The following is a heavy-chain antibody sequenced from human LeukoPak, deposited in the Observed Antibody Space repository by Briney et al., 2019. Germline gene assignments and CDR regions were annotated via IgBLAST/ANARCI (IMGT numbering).Heavy chain of an antibody. CDR3: ARGLRLSGGRRDGYNLFSY. CDR2: INHSGSP. CDR1: GVSFSGYY. V-gene: IGHV4-34*01. J-gene: IGHJ4*02. Sequence: SSETLSLTCSVYGVSFSGYYWSWIRPPPGKGLEWIGEINHSGSPHYNPSLKSRHTISVDTSKNQFSLKLSSVTAADTAVYYCARGLRLSGGRRDGYNLFSYWGQGTLVTVSS. D-gene: IGHD5-24*01.